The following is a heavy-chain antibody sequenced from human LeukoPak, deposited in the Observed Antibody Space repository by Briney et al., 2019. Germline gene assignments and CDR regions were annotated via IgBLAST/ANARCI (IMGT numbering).Heavy chain of an antibody. Sequence: PGVSLRPSCAASGFTFGSFWMNWVRHTPGKGLEWVANIEGDGSEKNYMDSVKGRFTISRDNAKKSLHLQMNSLRAEDTGVYYCAGGSGWLIDYWGQGTLVTVSS. CDR1: GFTFGSFW. J-gene: IGHJ4*02. CDR2: IEGDGSEK. D-gene: IGHD6-19*01. V-gene: IGHV3-7*03. CDR3: AGGSGWLIDY.